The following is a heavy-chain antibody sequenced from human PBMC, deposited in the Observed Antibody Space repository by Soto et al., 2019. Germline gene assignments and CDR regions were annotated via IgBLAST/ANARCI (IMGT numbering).Heavy chain of an antibody. CDR2: FYSGST. D-gene: IGHD6-13*01. V-gene: IGHV4-39*01. CDR3: VTTRGIAVGGSFDH. J-gene: IGHJ5*02. Sequence: SETLSLTCIVSGASISSRSSYWGWIRQPPGKGLEWVGTFYSGSTYNNPSLKSRVTISVDTSKNQFSLKLSSVAAEDTAIYYCVTTRGIAVGGSFDHWGQGTLVTVS. CDR1: GASISSRSSY.